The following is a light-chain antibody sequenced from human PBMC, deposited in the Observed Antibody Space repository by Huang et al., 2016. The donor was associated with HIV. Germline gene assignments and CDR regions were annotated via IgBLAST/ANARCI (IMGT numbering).Light chain of an antibody. Sequence: IVLTQSPATLSLSPGERATLSCRASQTVSSYLAWYQQTPVQAPRLLIYDASNRATGIPAGFSGSGSGTDFTLTISSLEPEDFAVYYCQQRSNWPLTFGGGTKVEIK. V-gene: IGKV3-11*01. J-gene: IGKJ4*01. CDR2: DAS. CDR1: QTVSSY. CDR3: QQRSNWPLT.